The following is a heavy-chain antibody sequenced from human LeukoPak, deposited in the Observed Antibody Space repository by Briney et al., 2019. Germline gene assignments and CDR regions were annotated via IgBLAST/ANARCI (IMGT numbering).Heavy chain of an antibody. D-gene: IGHD2-21*02. Sequence: GGSLRLSCTGSGFTFIDYGINWVRQAPGKGLEWVAFIRWDGKYTYYGDSVKGRFTISRDNAKNSVHLQMNSLSAEDTAIYYCASSGCGGDCYSEKTYYLDYWGPGTLVTVSS. J-gene: IGHJ4*02. CDR1: GFTFIDYG. V-gene: IGHV3-30*02. CDR3: ASSGCGGDCYSEKTYYLDY. CDR2: IRWDGKYT.